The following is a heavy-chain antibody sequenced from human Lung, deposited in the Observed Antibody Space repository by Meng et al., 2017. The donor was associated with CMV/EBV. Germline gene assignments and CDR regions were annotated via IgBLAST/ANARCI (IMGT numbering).Heavy chain of an antibody. V-gene: IGHV4-31*02. D-gene: IGHD4-17*01. Sequence: QVPEAGPVLVTASHTPALTWPFSGGFISSGGFYWSWIRQHPGKGLEWVGYIYYSGSTYYNPSLRSRVAISIDTSKNQFSLKLTSVTAADTAVYFCARTNYGDYNWFDPWGQGTLVTVSS. CDR2: IYYSGST. CDR1: GGFISSGGFY. J-gene: IGHJ5*02. CDR3: ARTNYGDYNWFDP.